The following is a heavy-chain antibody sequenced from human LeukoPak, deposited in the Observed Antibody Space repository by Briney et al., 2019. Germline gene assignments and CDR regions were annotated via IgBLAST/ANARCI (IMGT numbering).Heavy chain of an antibody. CDR2: IYHSGST. V-gene: IGHV4-30-2*01. D-gene: IGHD3-22*01. CDR3: ARLDDHYYDSSGRPYFDY. Sequence: SETLSLTCAVSGGSISSGGYSWSWIRQPPGKGLEWIGYIYHSGSTYYNPSFKSRVTISVDRSKNQFSLKLSSVTAAETAVYYCARLDDHYYDSSGRPYFDYWGQGTLVTVSS. CDR1: GGSISSGGYS. J-gene: IGHJ4*02.